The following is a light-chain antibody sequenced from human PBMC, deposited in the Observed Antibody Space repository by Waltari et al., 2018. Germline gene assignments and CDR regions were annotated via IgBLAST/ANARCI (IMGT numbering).Light chain of an antibody. Sequence: QSVLTQPPSESGAPGQSVTISCTGSSSNIGAGYDVHWYQQIPGSAPKVLIYRDDNRPSGVPGRFSGSKSGTSASLSVTGLHVEDEADYFCQSFDRDLNAVLFGGGTKLTVL. CDR3: QSFDRDLNAVL. V-gene: IGLV1-40*01. J-gene: IGLJ2*01. CDR2: RDD. CDR1: SSNIGAGYD.